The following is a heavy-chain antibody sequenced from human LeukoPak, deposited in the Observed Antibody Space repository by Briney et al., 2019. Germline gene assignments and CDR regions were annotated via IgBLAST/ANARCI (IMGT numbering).Heavy chain of an antibody. CDR3: ARMYSSSWHLDY. CDR2: IYHSGST. D-gene: IGHD6-13*01. J-gene: IGHJ4*02. V-gene: IGHV4-61*01. CDR1: GGSVSSGSYY. Sequence: PSETLSLTCTVSGGSVSSGSYYWSWIRQPPGKGLEWIGYIYHSGSTNYNPSLKSRVTISVDTSKNQFSLKLSSVTAADTAVYYCARMYSSSWHLDYWGQGTLVTVSS.